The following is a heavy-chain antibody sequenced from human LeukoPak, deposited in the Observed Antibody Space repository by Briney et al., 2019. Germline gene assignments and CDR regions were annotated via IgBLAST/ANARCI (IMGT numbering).Heavy chain of an antibody. Sequence: PGGSLRLSCAASGFTVSSNYMSWVRQAPGKGLEWVSVIYSGGSTYYADSVKGRFTISRDNAKNSLYLQMNSLRAEDTAVYYCARDRGYSGSYFPNDAFDIWGQGTMVTVSS. CDR3: ARDRGYSGSYFPNDAFDI. J-gene: IGHJ3*02. CDR1: GFTVSSNY. V-gene: IGHV3-66*01. CDR2: IYSGGST. D-gene: IGHD1-26*01.